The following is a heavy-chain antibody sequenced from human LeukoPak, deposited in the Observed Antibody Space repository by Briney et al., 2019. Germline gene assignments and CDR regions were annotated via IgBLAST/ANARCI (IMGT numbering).Heavy chain of an antibody. V-gene: IGHV1-24*01. Sequence: ASVKVSCKVSGYTLTELSMHWVRQAPGKGLEWMGGFDPEDGETIYAQKFQGRVTMTEDTFTDTAYMELSSLRSEDTAVYYCASMVRGVILPFDYWGQGTLVTVSS. D-gene: IGHD3-10*01. J-gene: IGHJ4*02. CDR1: GYTLTELS. CDR3: ASMVRGVILPFDY. CDR2: FDPEDGET.